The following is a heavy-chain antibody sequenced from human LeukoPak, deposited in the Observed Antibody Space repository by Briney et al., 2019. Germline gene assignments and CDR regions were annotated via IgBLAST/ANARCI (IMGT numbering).Heavy chain of an antibody. V-gene: IGHV4-61*02. CDR2: IYTSGST. J-gene: IGHJ4*02. Sequence: SETLSLTCTVSGGSISSGSYCWSWIRQPAGKGLEWIGRIYTSGSTNYNPSLKSRVTISLDKSKNQFSLKLTSVTAADTALYFCARAGGGTYYFDFWGQGTLVTVSS. CDR1: GGSISSGSYC. D-gene: IGHD1-26*01. CDR3: ARAGGGTYYFDF.